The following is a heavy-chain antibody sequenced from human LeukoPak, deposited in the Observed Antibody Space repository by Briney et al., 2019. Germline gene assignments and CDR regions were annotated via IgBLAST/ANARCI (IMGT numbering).Heavy chain of an antibody. D-gene: IGHD6-19*01. J-gene: IGHJ4*02. Sequence: GGSLRLSCAASGFTFSSYAMSWVRQAPGKGLEWVSAISGSGGSTYYADSVKGRFTISRDNSKNTLYLQMNNVRAEDSALYYCAKDRIQSGWFFDYWGQGTLVTVSS. CDR1: GFTFSSYA. V-gene: IGHV3-23*01. CDR3: AKDRIQSGWFFDY. CDR2: ISGSGGST.